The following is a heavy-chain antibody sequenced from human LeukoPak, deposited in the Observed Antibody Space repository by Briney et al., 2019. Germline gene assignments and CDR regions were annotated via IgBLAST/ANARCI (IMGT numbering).Heavy chain of an antibody. V-gene: IGHV3-33*01. J-gene: IGHJ4*02. Sequence: PGGSLRLSCAASGFTVSSDGMHWGRQAPGKGVEGGAVIWYDGSNKYYADSVKGRITISRDNSKNTLYLQMNSLRAEDTAVYYCARGVDYYENSGTIDYWGQGTLVTVSS. D-gene: IGHD3-22*01. CDR1: GFTVSSDG. CDR2: IWYDGSNK. CDR3: ARGVDYYENSGTIDY.